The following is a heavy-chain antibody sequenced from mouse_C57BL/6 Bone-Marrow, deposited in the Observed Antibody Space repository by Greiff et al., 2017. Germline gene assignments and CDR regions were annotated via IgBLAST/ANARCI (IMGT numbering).Heavy chain of an antibody. CDR3: TTCGNCFYAGDY. CDR1: GFNIKDYS. J-gene: IGHJ4*01. D-gene: IGHD2-1*01. CDR2: IDPEDGDP. V-gene: IGHV14-1*01. Sequence: VQLQQSGAELVRPGASVKLSCTASGFNIKDYSMHWVKQRPEQGLEWIGRIDPEDGDPEYAPKFQGKATMTADTSSNTAYLQLSSLTSEDTAVYYCTTCGNCFYAGDYWGQGTSGTVSS.